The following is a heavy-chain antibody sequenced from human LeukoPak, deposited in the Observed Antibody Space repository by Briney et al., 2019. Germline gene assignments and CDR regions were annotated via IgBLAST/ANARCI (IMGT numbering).Heavy chain of an antibody. Sequence: SETLSCNCSVSGVSISSGNCYWNWIRQSPGKSLEWIRNIDHIGNTYYNPSLKSRVTISADTSKNPFSLKLSSVTAADTAVYYCASALYYDFWSGYPRELDYWGQGTLVTVSS. CDR2: IDHIGNT. CDR1: GVSISSGNCY. V-gene: IGHV4-30-4*08. D-gene: IGHD3-3*01. CDR3: ASALYYDFWSGYPRELDY. J-gene: IGHJ4*02.